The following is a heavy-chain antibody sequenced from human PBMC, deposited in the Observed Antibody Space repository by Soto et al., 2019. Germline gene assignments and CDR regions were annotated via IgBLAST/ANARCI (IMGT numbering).Heavy chain of an antibody. V-gene: IGHV4-38-2*01. D-gene: IGHD2-21*02. Sequence: PSEPLSLTCAVSVYSNSSGYYGGCIRQPPGKGLEWIGSIYHSGSTYYNPSLKSRVTISVDTSKNQFSLKLSSVTAADTAVYYCARVHVVTAIDYWGQGTLVTVSS. J-gene: IGHJ4*02. CDR1: VYSNSSGYY. CDR3: ARVHVVTAIDY. CDR2: IYHSGST.